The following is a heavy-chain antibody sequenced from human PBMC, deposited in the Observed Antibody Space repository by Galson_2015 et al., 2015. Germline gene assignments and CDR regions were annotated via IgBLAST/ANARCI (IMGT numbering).Heavy chain of an antibody. CDR2: VNTDGSST. V-gene: IGHV3-74*01. CDR1: GFTFRNYW. CDR3: ARDQTVAALDY. J-gene: IGHJ4*02. Sequence: SLRLSCAASGFTFRNYWMHWVRQAPGKGLVWVSRVNTDGSSTSYADSVKGRFTISRDNAKNTLYLQMNSLRAEDTAVYYCARDQTVAALDYWGQGTLVTVSS. D-gene: IGHD6-19*01.